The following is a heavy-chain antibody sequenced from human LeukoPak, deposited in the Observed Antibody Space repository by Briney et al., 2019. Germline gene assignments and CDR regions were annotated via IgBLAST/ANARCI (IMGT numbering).Heavy chain of an antibody. Sequence: ASVKVSCKTSGYTFSEFFMHWVRQAPGQGLEWTGRINPKSGGTNFAQKFQGRVTVTRDTTNSVVYMELTSLTSDDTAVYSCAKGRTTTDHWGQGTLVTVSS. CDR2: INPKSGGT. V-gene: IGHV1-2*06. CDR1: GYTFSEFF. CDR3: AKGRTTTDH. J-gene: IGHJ4*02. D-gene: IGHD1-1*01.